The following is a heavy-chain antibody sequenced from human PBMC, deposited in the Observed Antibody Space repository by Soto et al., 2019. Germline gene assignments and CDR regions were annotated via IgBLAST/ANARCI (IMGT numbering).Heavy chain of an antibody. CDR3: ARDEITIFGVVIRDFDY. V-gene: IGHV1-18*01. D-gene: IGHD3-3*01. Sequence: QVQLVQSGAEVKKPGASVKVSCKASGYTFTSYGISWVRQAPGQGLEWMGWISAYNGNTNYAQKLQGRVTMTTDTSTSKAYMELRSLRSDDTAVYYCARDEITIFGVVIRDFDYWGEGTLVTVSS. J-gene: IGHJ4*02. CDR2: ISAYNGNT. CDR1: GYTFTSYG.